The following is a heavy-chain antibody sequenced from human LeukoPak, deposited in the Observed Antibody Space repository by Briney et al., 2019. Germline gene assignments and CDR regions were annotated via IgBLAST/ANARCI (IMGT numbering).Heavy chain of an antibody. CDR1: GGSISSYY. Sequence: SETLSLTCTVSGGSISSYYWSWIRQPPGQGLEWIGYIYYSGSTNYNPSLKSRVTISVDTSKNQFSLKLSSVTAADTAVYYCARFYGSGRAHWYFDLWGRGTLVTVSS. V-gene: IGHV4-59*01. CDR3: ARFYGSGRAHWYFDL. CDR2: IYYSGST. D-gene: IGHD3-10*01. J-gene: IGHJ2*01.